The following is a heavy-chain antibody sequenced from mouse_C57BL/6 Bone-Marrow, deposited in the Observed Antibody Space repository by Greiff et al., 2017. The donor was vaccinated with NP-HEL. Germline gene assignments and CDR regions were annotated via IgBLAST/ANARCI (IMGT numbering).Heavy chain of an antibody. V-gene: IGHV2-2*01. D-gene: IGHD1-1*01. CDR3: ARNLFHYYGSSCV. CDR2: IWCGGST. Sequence: VKLQESGPGLVQPSQCLSITCTVSGFSLTSYGVHWVRQSPGKGLEWLGVIWCGGSTDYNAAFISRLSISKDNSKSQVFFKMNSLQADDTAIYYCARNLFHYYGSSCVWGTGTTVTVSS. CDR1: GFSLTSYG. J-gene: IGHJ1*03.